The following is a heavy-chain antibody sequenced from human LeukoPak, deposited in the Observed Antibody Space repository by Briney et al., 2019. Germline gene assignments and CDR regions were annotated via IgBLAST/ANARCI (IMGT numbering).Heavy chain of an antibody. CDR2: ISSSGSTI. V-gene: IGHV3-48*03. J-gene: IGHJ4*02. CDR3: ASSPEGYSSSWYYFDY. Sequence: PGGSLRLSCAASGFTFSSYEMNWVRQAPGKGLEWVSYISSSGSTIYYADSVKGRFTISRDNAKNSLYLQMNSLRAEDTAVYYCASSPEGYSSSWYYFDYWGQGTLVTVSS. D-gene: IGHD6-13*01. CDR1: GFTFSSYE.